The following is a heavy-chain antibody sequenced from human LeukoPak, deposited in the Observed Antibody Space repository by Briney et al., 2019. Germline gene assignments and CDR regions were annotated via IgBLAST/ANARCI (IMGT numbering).Heavy chain of an antibody. D-gene: IGHD3-22*01. Sequence: GASVKVSCKASGYTFTGYYMHWVRQAPGQGXEWMGWISAYNGNTNYAQKLQGRVTMTTDTSTSTAYMELRSLRSDDTAVYYCARDGYYYDSSGYPYYYYYGMDVWGQGTTVTVSS. CDR2: ISAYNGNT. CDR3: ARDGYYYDSSGYPYYYYYGMDV. J-gene: IGHJ6*02. CDR1: GYTFTGYY. V-gene: IGHV1-18*04.